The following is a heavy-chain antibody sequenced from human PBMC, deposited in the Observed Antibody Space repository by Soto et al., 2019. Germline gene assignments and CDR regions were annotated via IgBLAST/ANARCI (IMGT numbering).Heavy chain of an antibody. CDR1: GGSISSYY. D-gene: IGHD5-18*01. Sequence: QVQLQESGPGLVKPSETPSLTCTVSGGSISSYYWSWIRQPPGKGLEWIGYIYYSGSTNYNPSLKSRVTISVDTSKNQFSLKLSSVTAADTAVYYCARALGYSYGYYFDYWGQGTLVTVSS. J-gene: IGHJ4*02. CDR2: IYYSGST. V-gene: IGHV4-59*08. CDR3: ARALGYSYGYYFDY.